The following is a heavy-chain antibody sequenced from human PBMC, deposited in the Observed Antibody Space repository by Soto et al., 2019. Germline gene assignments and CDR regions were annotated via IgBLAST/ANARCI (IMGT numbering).Heavy chain of an antibody. Sequence: EEQLLESGGGLVQPGGSLRLSCAASGFTFSSYGMTWVRQAPGKGLEWVSTISGSGSSTYYADSVKGRFTISRDNSKNTLYLQMNRLRAEGTAVYYCAKVNTIFGVESYYYGMDVWGQGTTVTVSS. CDR2: ISGSGSST. CDR3: AKVNTIFGVESYYYGMDV. CDR1: GFTFSSYG. V-gene: IGHV3-23*01. J-gene: IGHJ6*02. D-gene: IGHD3-3*01.